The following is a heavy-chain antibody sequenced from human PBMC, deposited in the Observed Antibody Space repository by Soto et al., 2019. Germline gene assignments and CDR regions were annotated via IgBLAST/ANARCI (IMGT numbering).Heavy chain of an antibody. V-gene: IGHV3-23*01. CDR3: AKTDEVHTVTTGPRERPLSQ. Sequence: GGSLRLSCAASGFTFSSYAMSWVRQAPGKGLEWVSAISVSGGSTYYADSVKGRFTISRDNSKNTLYLQMNTLRAEDTAVYYCAKTDEVHTVTTGPRERPLSQRGQGNLVNV. CDR2: ISVSGGST. CDR1: GFTFSSYA. J-gene: IGHJ4*02. D-gene: IGHD4-17*01.